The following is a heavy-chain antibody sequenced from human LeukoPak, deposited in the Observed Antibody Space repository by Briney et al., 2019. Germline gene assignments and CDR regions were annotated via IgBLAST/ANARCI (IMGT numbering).Heavy chain of an antibody. CDR2: IYHSGST. CDR3: ARQQQLVFDY. D-gene: IGHD6-13*01. V-gene: IGHV4-4*02. J-gene: IGHJ4*02. CDR1: GGSISSSNW. Sequence: PSETLSLTCAVSGGSISSSNWWSWVRQPPGKGLEWIGEIYHSGSTNYNPSLKSRVTISVDTSKNQFSLKLSSVTAADTAVYYCARQQQLVFDYWGQGTLVTVSS.